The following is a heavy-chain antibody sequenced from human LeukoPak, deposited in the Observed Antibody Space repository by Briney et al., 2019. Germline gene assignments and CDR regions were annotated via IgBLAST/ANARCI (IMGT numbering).Heavy chain of an antibody. Sequence: SGGSLRLSCAASGFTFSSYSMNWVRQAPGKGLEWVAVISYDGSNKYYADSVKGRFTISRDNSKNTLYLQMNSLRAEDTAVYYCAKDLSGHFDYWGQGTLVTISS. CDR3: AKDLSGHFDY. CDR2: ISYDGSNK. D-gene: IGHD2/OR15-2a*01. CDR1: GFTFSSYS. V-gene: IGHV3-30*18. J-gene: IGHJ4*02.